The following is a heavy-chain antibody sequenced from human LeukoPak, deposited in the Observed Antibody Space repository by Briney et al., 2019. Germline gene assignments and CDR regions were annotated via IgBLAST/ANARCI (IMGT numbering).Heavy chain of an antibody. CDR2: ISGSGGST. V-gene: IGHV3-23*01. J-gene: IGHJ4*02. D-gene: IGHD3-3*01. CDR3: AKVPLYDFWSGIYSDY. Sequence: GGSLRLSCAASGFTFSSYAMSWVRQAPGKGLEWVSAISGSGGSTYYADSVKGRFTISRDNSKNTLYLQMNSLRAEDTAVYYCAKVPLYDFWSGIYSDYWGQGTLVTVSS. CDR1: GFTFSSYA.